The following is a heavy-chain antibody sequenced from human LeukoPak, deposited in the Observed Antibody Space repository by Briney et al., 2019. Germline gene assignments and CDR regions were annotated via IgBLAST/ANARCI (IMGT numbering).Heavy chain of an antibody. CDR3: ARFWNYSLEY. CDR2: IYYTGST. D-gene: IGHD1-7*01. V-gene: IGHV4-61*01. CDR1: GGSITSDNYY. Sequence: SETLSLTCTVSGGSITSDNYYWAWIRQPPGEGLEWIGFIYYTGSTYYIPSLKSRVTMSVDTSKNQFSLRLSSVNAADTAIYYCARFWNYSLEYWGQGALVTVSS. J-gene: IGHJ4*02.